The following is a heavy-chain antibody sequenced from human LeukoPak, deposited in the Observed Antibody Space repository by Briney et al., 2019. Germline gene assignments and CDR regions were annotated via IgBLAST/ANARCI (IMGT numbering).Heavy chain of an antibody. V-gene: IGHV3-11*04. D-gene: IGHD2-15*01. CDR1: GFTFSDYN. CDR2: ISRSGSTK. CDR3: ARGADGVSSNSRGWFDP. J-gene: IGHJ5*02. Sequence: AGGSLRLSCAASGFTFSDYNMRWIRQAPGKGLEWVSFISRSGSTKYYADSVKGRFTISRDNAKNSLFLQMNSLRAEDTAVYSCARGADGVSSNSRGWFDPWGQGTLVTVSS.